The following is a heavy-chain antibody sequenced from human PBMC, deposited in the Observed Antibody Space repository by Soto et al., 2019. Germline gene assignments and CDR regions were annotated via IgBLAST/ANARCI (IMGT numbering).Heavy chain of an antibody. Sequence: GGSLRLSCAASGFTFSSHAMHWVRQAPGKGLEWVAVISYDGSNKYYADSVKGRFTISRDNSKNTLYLQMNSLRAEDTAVYYCARDVAKCELLGDYWGQGTLVTVSS. J-gene: IGHJ4*02. CDR2: ISYDGSNK. CDR1: GFTFSSHA. V-gene: IGHV3-30-3*01. CDR3: ARDVAKCELLGDY. D-gene: IGHD1-26*01.